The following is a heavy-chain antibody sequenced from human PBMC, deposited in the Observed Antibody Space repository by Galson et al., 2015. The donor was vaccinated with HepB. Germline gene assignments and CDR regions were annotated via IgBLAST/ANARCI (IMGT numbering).Heavy chain of an antibody. J-gene: IGHJ4*02. D-gene: IGHD4-17*01. CDR2: ISYDGSNK. CDR3: AKDLGWYGDYAGVDY. CDR1: SSYG. V-gene: IGHV3-30*18. Sequence: SSYGMHWVRQAPGKGLEWVAVISYDGSNKYYADSVKGRFTISRDNSKNTLYLQMNSLRAEDTAVYYCAKDLGWYGDYAGVDYWGQGTLVTVSS.